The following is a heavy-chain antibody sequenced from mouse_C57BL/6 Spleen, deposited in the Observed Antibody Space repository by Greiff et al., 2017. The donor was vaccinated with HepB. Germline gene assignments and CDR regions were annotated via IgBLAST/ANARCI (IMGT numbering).Heavy chain of an antibody. J-gene: IGHJ4*01. D-gene: IGHD1-1*01. Sequence: QVQLQQSGAELVKPGASVKISCKASGYAFSSYWMNWVKQRPGKGLEWIGQIYPGDGDTNYNGKFKGKATLTADKSSSTAYMQLSSLTSEDSAVYFCARSRGGSSRSYAMDYWGQGTSVTVSS. CDR2: IYPGDGDT. CDR3: ARSRGGSSRSYAMDY. V-gene: IGHV1-80*01. CDR1: GYAFSSYW.